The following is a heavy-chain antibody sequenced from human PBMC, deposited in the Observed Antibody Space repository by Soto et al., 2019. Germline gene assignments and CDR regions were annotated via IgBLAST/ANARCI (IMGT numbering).Heavy chain of an antibody. D-gene: IGHD3-10*01. J-gene: IGHJ6*02. CDR1: GGSISSGGYS. CDR2: IYKSGST. Sequence: SETLSLTCAVSGGSISSGGYSWSWIRQPPGKGLEWVGYIYKSGSTNYNPSLKSRVTVSVDTSKNQFSLKVSSVTAADTAVYYCARRGHDGSSYGMDVWGQGTTVIVSS. CDR3: ARRGHDGSSYGMDV. V-gene: IGHV4-61*08.